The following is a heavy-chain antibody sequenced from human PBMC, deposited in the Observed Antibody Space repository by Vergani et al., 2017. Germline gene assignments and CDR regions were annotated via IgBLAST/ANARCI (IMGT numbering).Heavy chain of an antibody. Sequence: EVQLVETGGGLIQPGGSLRLSCAASGFTVSSNYMSWVRQAPGKGLEWVSVIYSGGSTYYADSVKGRFTISRDNSKNTLYLQMNSLRAEDTAVYYCAKDIYVEGAILPLGYWGQGTLVTVSS. CDR1: GFTVSSNY. CDR3: AKDIYVEGAILPLGY. CDR2: IYSGGST. J-gene: IGHJ4*02. D-gene: IGHD1-26*01. V-gene: IGHV3-53*02.